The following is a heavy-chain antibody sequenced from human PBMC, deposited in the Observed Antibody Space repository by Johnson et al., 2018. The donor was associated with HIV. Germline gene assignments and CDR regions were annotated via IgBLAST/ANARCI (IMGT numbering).Heavy chain of an antibody. J-gene: IGHJ3*02. Sequence: QVQLVESGGGVVQPGRSLRLSCAASGFTFSRYAMHWVRQAPGKGLEWVAVISYDGSNKYYADSVKGRFTISRDNSKNTLYLQMNSLRAEDTAVYYCARESTLDAFDIWGQGTMVTVSS. CDR2: ISYDGSNK. V-gene: IGHV3-30-3*01. CDR1: GFTFSRYA. CDR3: ARESTLDAFDI.